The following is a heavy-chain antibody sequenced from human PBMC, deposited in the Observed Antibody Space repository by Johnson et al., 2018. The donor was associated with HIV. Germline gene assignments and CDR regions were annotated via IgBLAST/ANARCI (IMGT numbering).Heavy chain of an antibody. CDR2: ISYDGTNK. J-gene: IGHJ3*01. D-gene: IGHD6-19*01. V-gene: IGHV3-30-3*01. CDR1: GFTFSSYA. Sequence: QVQLVESGGGVVQPGMSLRLSCAASGFTFSSYAMHWVRQAPGKGLEWVALISYDGTNKYYADSVKGRFTISRDNSGNTLYLQMNSLRAEDTAVYYCARKQWLEIPSDAFDVWGQGTMVTVSS. CDR3: ARKQWLEIPSDAFDV.